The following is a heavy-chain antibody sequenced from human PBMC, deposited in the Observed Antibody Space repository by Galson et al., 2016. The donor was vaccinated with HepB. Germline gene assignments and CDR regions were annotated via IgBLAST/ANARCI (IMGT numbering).Heavy chain of an antibody. CDR3: ARGREAAGLSYYYYGLDV. V-gene: IGHV1-8*01. D-gene: IGHD6-13*01. CDR2: MTPSNGDT. J-gene: IGHJ6*02. Sequence: SVKVSCKASGYTFTSYDINWVRQATGQGLEWMAWMTPSNGDTGYAQKFQGRITMTRNTSISTAYMELSSLRSEDTAVYYCARGREAAGLSYYYYGLDVWGQGTTVTVSS. CDR1: GYTFTSYD.